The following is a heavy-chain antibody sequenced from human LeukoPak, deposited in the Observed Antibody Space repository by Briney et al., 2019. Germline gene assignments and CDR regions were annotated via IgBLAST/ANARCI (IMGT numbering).Heavy chain of an antibody. CDR2: INPNSGGT. CDR1: GYTFTGYY. CDR3: ARDGTTVTTRGAFDI. V-gene: IGHV1-2*02. J-gene: IGHJ3*02. D-gene: IGHD4-17*01. Sequence: ASVKVSCKASGYTFTGYYMHWVRQAPGQGLEWMGWINPNSGGTNYAQKFQGRVTMTRDTSISTAYMELSRLRSDDTAVYYCARDGTTVTTRGAFDIWGQGTMVTVSS.